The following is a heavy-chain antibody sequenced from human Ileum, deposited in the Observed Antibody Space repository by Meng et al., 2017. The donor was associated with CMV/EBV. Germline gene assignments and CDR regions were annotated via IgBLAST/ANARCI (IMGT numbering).Heavy chain of an antibody. CDR3: ARGAGGFDY. D-gene: IGHD3-10*01. J-gene: IGHJ4*02. CDR1: GFTFRNYW. V-gene: IGHV3-74*01. CDR2: ILNDGSGT. Sequence: GESLKISCAASGFTFRNYWMHWVRQSPGKGLVWVSHILNDGSGTGYADSVKGRFTISRDNAKNTLYLQMDSLRVEETAVYYCARGAGGFDYWGQGTRVT.